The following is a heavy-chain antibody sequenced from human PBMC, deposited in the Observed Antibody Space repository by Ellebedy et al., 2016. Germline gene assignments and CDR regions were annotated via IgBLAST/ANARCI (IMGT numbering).Heavy chain of an antibody. CDR2: MSYDGRNQ. D-gene: IGHD3-10*01. J-gene: IGHJ5*02. V-gene: IGHV3-30*03. Sequence: GGSLRLXXAASEFTFSSYAMHWVRQAPGKGLEWVAIMSYDGRNQYYTDSVKGRFTISRDNAKNTLYLQMNSLGAEDTAVYYCARVSTYYYGSRTYGWFDPWGQGTLVTVSS. CDR3: ARVSTYYYGSRTYGWFDP. CDR1: EFTFSSYA.